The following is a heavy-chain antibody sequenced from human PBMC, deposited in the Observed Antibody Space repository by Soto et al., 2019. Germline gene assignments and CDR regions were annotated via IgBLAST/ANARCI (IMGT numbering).Heavy chain of an antibody. CDR3: ARINGSSYFDN. D-gene: IGHD1-26*01. Sequence: PVGSLRLSCEVSGFSFSSYWMSWVRQAPGKGLEWVANIKEDGSEKYSVDSAKGRFIISRDNAKNSLYLQMNSLRVEDTAVYYCARINGSSYFDNWGQGTLVTVSS. CDR1: GFSFSSYW. V-gene: IGHV3-7*01. J-gene: IGHJ4*02. CDR2: IKEDGSEK.